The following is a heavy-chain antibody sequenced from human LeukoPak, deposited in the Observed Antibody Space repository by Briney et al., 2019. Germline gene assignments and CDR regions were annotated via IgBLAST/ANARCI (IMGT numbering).Heavy chain of an antibody. J-gene: IGHJ4*02. Sequence: ASVKVSCKASGYTFTSYAMNWVRQAPGQGLEWMGWINPKSGGTNYAQKFQGRVTMTRDTSISTAYMELGRLRSDDTAVYYCARDYGSYYDSSGYPQGFGYWGQGTLVTVSS. D-gene: IGHD3-22*01. CDR2: INPKSGGT. V-gene: IGHV1-2*02. CDR1: GYTFTSYA. CDR3: ARDYGSYYDSSGYPQGFGY.